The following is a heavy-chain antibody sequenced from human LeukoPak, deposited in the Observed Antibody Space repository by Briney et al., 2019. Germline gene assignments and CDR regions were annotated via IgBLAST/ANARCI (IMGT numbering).Heavy chain of an antibody. D-gene: IGHD3-22*01. Sequence: PGGSLRLSCAASGFSFSNYDMHWVRQAPGKGLEWVAFISYDGTNKYYADSVKGRFTFSRDNSKYTLYLQMNSLRAEDTAVYYCAKGSSSGTVDYWGQGTLVAVSS. CDR1: GFSFSNYD. J-gene: IGHJ4*02. CDR3: AKGSSSGTVDY. CDR2: ISYDGTNK. V-gene: IGHV3-30*02.